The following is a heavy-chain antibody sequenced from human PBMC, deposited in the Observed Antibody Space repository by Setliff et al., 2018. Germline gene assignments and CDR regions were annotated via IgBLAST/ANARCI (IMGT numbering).Heavy chain of an antibody. J-gene: IGHJ1*01. CDR2: VYYTGTT. Sequence: SETLSLTCTVSGVSITSYNYFWGWIRQPPGKGLEWIGSVYYTGTTSYNPSLKSRLTMSLDTSKNQLSLRLTSGTAADTAIYYCASGYNFWSGYFVVAESYQYWGQGTLVTVSS. V-gene: IGHV4-39*07. CDR1: GVSITSYNYF. CDR3: ASGYNFWSGYFVVAESYQY. D-gene: IGHD3-3*01.